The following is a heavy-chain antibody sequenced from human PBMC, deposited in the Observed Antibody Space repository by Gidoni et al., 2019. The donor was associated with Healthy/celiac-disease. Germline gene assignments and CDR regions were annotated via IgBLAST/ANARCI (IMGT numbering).Heavy chain of an antibody. CDR2: ISWNGGSI. CDR1: GFTFDDYA. CDR3: ANAVVATPGAFDI. V-gene: IGHV3-9*01. D-gene: IGHD2-15*01. Sequence: EVQLVESGGGLVQPGRSLRLSCAASGFTFDDYAMHWVRHAPGKGLEWVCGISWNGGSIGYEDSVKGRFIISRDNDKNSMYLQMNSLRAADTALYYCANAVVATPGAFDIWGQGTMVTVSS. J-gene: IGHJ3*02.